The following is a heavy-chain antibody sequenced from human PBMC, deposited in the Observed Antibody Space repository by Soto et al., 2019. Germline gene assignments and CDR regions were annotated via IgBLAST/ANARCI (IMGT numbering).Heavy chain of an antibody. D-gene: IGHD2-15*01. CDR1: GGTFSSYA. V-gene: IGHV1-69*12. CDR3: ARESRYCSGGSCYFLPGIDY. J-gene: IGHJ4*02. Sequence: QVQLVQSGAEVKKPGSSVKVSCKASGGTFSSYALSWVRQAPGQGLEWMGGIIPIFGTANYAQKFQGRVTMTADESTSTAYMEVSSLRSEDRAVYYCARESRYCSGGSCYFLPGIDYWGQGTLVTVSS. CDR2: IIPIFGTA.